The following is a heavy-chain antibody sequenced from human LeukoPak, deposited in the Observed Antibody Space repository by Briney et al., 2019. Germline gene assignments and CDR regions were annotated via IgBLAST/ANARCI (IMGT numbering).Heavy chain of an antibody. CDR1: GFTFGDYA. J-gene: IGHJ4*02. CDR2: IRSKAYGGTT. V-gene: IGHV3-49*03. Sequence: GGSLRLSCTASGFTFGDYAMSWFRQAPGKGLEWVGFIRSKAYGGTTEYAASVKGRFTISRDDSKSIAYLQMNSLKTEDTAVYYCTRVIVVAVAGTGGGFDYWGQGTLVTVSS. CDR3: TRVIVVAVAGTGGGFDY. D-gene: IGHD6-19*01.